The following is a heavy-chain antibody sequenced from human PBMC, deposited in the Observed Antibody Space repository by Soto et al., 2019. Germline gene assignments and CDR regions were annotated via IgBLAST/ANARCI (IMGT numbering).Heavy chain of an antibody. J-gene: IGHJ4*02. Sequence: QVQLQESGPGLVKPSGTLSLTCAVSGGSISDNWWSWVRQPPGKGLEWIGEIYHSGTTNYNPSLKSRVTISLDKSASQISLTLNSVTAADTAVYYCARHVAVARTRGSDYWGQGTLVTVSS. CDR3: ARHVAVARTRGSDY. V-gene: IGHV4-4*02. CDR1: GGSISDNW. D-gene: IGHD6-19*01. CDR2: IYHSGTT.